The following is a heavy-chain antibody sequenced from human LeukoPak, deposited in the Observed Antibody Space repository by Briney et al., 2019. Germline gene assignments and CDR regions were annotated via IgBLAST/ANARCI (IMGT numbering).Heavy chain of an antibody. V-gene: IGHV3-30*18. D-gene: IGHD3-22*01. CDR1: GFNFSNYG. Sequence: GRSLRLSCAASGFNFSNYGIHWVRQAPGKGLEWVAVISCDGSNKYYEDSVKGRFTSSRDNSKNTLNLQMNSRRAEDTAVYYCAKDYGSMTVVVTLDYWGQGTLVTVSS. J-gene: IGHJ4*02. CDR3: AKDYGSMTVVVTLDY. CDR2: ISCDGSNK.